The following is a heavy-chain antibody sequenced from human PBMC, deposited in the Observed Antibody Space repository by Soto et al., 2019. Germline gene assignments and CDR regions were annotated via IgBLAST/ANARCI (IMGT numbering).Heavy chain of an antibody. CDR1: GFTFSSYA. CDR2: ISYDGSNK. CDR3: ATSAIEGATGPFDY. J-gene: IGHJ4*02. D-gene: IGHD1-26*01. V-gene: IGHV3-30-3*01. Sequence: PGGSLRLSCAASGFTFSSYAMHWVRQAPGKGLEWVAVISYDGSNKYYADSVKGRFTISRDNSKNTLYLQMNSLRAEDTAVYYCATSAIEGATGPFDYWGQGTLVTVSS.